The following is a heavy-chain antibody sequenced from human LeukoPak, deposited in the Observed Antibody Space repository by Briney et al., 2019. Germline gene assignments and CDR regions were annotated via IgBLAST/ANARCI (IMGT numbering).Heavy chain of an antibody. CDR3: ARGYSYGYGPLDY. Sequence: ASVKVSCKASGYSFTSNGINCLRHALRQGLEWMVGISTDNDNTDYAQNLQGRVTMTTDTSPSTAYMELRSLRSDDTAVYYFARGYSYGYGPLDYWGQGTLVTVSS. D-gene: IGHD5-18*01. J-gene: IGHJ4*02. CDR1: GYSFTSNG. V-gene: IGHV1-18*01. CDR2: ISTDNDNT.